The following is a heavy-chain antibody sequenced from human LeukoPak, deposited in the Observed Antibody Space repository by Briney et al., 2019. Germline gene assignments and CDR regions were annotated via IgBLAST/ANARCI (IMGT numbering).Heavy chain of an antibody. CDR3: VTGFTTMAVDY. D-gene: IGHD5-18*01. CDR1: GYTLSELS. Sequence: HWASVKVSCKVSGYTLSELSIHWVRQAPGKGLEWMGGEGGEAIYAQKFQGRVTMTEDTSIDTAYMELSSLRSEDTAVYYCVTGFTTMAVDYWGQGTLVTVSP. V-gene: IGHV1-24*01. CDR2: EGGEA. J-gene: IGHJ4*02.